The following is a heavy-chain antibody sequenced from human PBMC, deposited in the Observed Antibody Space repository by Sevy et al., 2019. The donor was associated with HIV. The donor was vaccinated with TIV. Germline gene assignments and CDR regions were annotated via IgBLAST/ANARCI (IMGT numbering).Heavy chain of an antibody. J-gene: IGHJ5*02. CDR3: TTFWDHTDYQSRFDP. V-gene: IGHV3-15*05. Sequence: GGSLRLSCIVSGFTFNKAWMSWVRQAPGKGLEWVGRVRSQTHGGTTDYAAPVKGRFTISRDDSKNMVYLQINSLKTEDTAVYYCTTFWDHTDYQSRFDPWGQGTLVTVSS. CDR1: GFTFNKAW. D-gene: IGHD4-17*01. CDR2: VRSQTHGGTT.